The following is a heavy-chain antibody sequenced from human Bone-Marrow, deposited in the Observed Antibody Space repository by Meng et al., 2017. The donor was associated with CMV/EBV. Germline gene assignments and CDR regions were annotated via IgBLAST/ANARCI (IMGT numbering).Heavy chain of an antibody. J-gene: IGHJ4*02. D-gene: IGHD6-19*01. Sequence: ASVKVSCKASGYTFTDYYMQWVRQAPGQGLEWMGWINPNSGGTNYAQKFQGRVTMTRDTSSSTAYMELSRLRSDDMAVYYCVRVNSPGMTVADYWGQGTLVTVSS. V-gene: IGHV1-2*02. CDR2: INPNSGGT. CDR1: GYTFTDYY. CDR3: VRVNSPGMTVADY.